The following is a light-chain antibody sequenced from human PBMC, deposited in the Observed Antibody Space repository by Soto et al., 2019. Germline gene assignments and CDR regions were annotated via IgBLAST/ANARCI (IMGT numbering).Light chain of an antibody. Sequence: QSSLTQPPSASGSPGQSVTIACTGTSTDVGGYNFVSWYQQHPGKAPKLMIYEVSKRPSGVPDRFSGSKSGNTASLTVSGLKAEDEADYYFSSYGGSNNGVFGTGTKLTVL. CDR3: SSYGGSNNGV. CDR2: EVS. J-gene: IGLJ1*01. V-gene: IGLV2-8*01. CDR1: STDVGGYNF.